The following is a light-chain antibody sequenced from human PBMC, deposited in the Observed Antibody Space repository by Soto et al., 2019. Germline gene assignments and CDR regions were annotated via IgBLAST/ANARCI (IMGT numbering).Light chain of an antibody. V-gene: IGKV1-5*03. CDR1: QSITDW. J-gene: IGKJ1*01. CDR2: KAS. Sequence: DIQMTQSPSTLSASLGDRVTITCRASQSITDWLAWYQQKPGKAPKFLIYKASNLEGGVPSRFSGSGSGTEFTLTISSVQPDVFATYYCQYWDDYSWTFGQGTKVEIK. CDR3: QYWDDYSWT.